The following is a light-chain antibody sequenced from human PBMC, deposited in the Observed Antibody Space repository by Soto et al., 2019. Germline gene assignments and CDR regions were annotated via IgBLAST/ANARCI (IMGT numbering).Light chain of an antibody. J-gene: IGKJ1*01. V-gene: IGKV3-20*01. CDR2: GAS. Sequence: EIVLTQSPGTLSLSPGERATLSCRASQSVSSSYLAWYQQKPGQAPRLLIYGASSRATGIPDRFSGSGSGTEFTLPISRLEPEDFAVYYCQQYGSSPPWTFGQGTKVQIK. CDR3: QQYGSSPPWT. CDR1: QSVSSSY.